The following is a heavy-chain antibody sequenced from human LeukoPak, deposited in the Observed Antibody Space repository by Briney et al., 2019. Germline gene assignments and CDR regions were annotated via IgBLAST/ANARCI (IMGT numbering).Heavy chain of an antibody. Sequence: GESLKISCKGSGYSFTSYWIGWVRQMSGKGLEWMGIIYPGDSDTRYSPSFQGQVTISADKSISTAYLQWSSLKASDTAMYYFARRGGGEYYYILTGYYNVGWFDPWGQGTLVTVSS. CDR2: IYPGDSDT. V-gene: IGHV5-51*01. CDR3: ARRGGGEYYYILTGYYNVGWFDP. CDR1: GYSFTSYW. D-gene: IGHD3-9*01. J-gene: IGHJ5*02.